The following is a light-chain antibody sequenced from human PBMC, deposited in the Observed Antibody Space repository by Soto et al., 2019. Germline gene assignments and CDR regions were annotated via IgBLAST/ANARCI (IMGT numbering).Light chain of an antibody. CDR1: QSVSSN. CDR3: QQYYNWPPYT. V-gene: IGKV3-15*01. Sequence: EIVLTQSPATLSVSPGDRVTLSCRASQSVSSNLAWYQQKPGQTPRLLIYGASTRATGVPPRFSGSRSGKEFTLTISSLQSEDVAVYYCQQYYNWPPYTFGQGTKLDFK. J-gene: IGKJ2*01. CDR2: GAS.